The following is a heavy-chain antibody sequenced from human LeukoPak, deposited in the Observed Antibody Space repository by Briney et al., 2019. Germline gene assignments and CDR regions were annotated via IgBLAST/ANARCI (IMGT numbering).Heavy chain of an antibody. V-gene: IGHV3-33*01. CDR3: ARGAAAGPYFDY. CDR1: GFTFSSYV. Sequence: GGSLRLSCAASGFTFSSYVMHWVRQAPGKGLEWVAVIWYDGSNKYYADSVKGRFTISRDNSKNTLYLQMNSLRAEDTAVYYCARGAAAGPYFDYWGQGTLVTVSS. CDR2: IWYDGSNK. J-gene: IGHJ4*02. D-gene: IGHD6-13*01.